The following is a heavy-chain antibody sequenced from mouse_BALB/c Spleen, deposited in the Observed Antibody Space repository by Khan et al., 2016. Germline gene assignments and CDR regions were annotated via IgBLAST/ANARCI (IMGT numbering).Heavy chain of an antibody. V-gene: IGHV5-2*01. Sequence: EVELVESGGGLVQPGESLKLSCESNEYEFPSHDMSWVRKTPEKRLELVAAINSAGNDTYYPDTMERRFIISRDNTKKTLYLQINSLRSENTALYYGTRHYYGSSFWFAYWGQGTLVTVSA. CDR2: INSAGNDT. J-gene: IGHJ3*01. D-gene: IGHD1-1*01. CDR3: TRHYYGSSFWFAY. CDR1: EYEFPSHD.